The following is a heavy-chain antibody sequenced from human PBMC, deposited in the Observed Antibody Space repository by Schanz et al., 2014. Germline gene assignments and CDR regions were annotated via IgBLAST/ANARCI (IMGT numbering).Heavy chain of an antibody. V-gene: IGHV4-30-4*07. CDR1: GGSISSGGYS. Sequence: QVQLQESGPGLVKPSQTLSLTCAVSGGSISSGGYSWSWIRQPPGKGLEWIGYIFFRGSTYYNPSLKSRVTRSIDPSKTQFSLRLTSVTAADTAVYYCYGMDVWGQGTTVTVSS. J-gene: IGHJ6*02. CDR2: IFFRGST. CDR3: YGMDV.